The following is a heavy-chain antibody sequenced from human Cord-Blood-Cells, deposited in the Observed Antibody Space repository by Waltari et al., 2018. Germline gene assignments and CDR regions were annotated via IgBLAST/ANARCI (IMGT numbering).Heavy chain of an antibody. J-gene: IGHJ2*01. CDR2: INHSGST. Sequence: QVQLQQWGAGLLKPSETLSLTCAVYGGSFSGYYWSWIRHPPGKGLEWIGEINHSGSTNYNPSLKSRVTISVDTSKNQFSLKLSSVTAADTAVYYCARERGFLHWYFDLWGRGTLVTVSS. CDR1: GGSFSGYY. V-gene: IGHV4-34*01. CDR3: ARERGFLHWYFDL.